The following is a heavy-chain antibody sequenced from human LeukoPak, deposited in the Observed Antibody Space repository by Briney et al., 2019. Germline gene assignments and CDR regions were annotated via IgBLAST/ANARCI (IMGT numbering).Heavy chain of an antibody. D-gene: IGHD2-2*01. CDR1: GYTFTSYA. CDR2: INTNTGNP. V-gene: IGHV7-4-1*01. CDR3: ARYCSSTSCYSWFDP. J-gene: IGHJ5*02. Sequence: ASVIVSCKASGYTFTSYAMNWVRQDPGQGLEWMGWINTNTGNPTYAQGFTGRFVFSLDTSVSTAYLQICSLKAEDTAVYYCARYCSSTSCYSWFDPWGQGTLVTVSS.